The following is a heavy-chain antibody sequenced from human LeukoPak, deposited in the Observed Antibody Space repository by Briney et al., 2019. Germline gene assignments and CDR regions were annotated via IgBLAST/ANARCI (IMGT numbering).Heavy chain of an antibody. J-gene: IGHJ4*02. V-gene: IGHV3-64*01. D-gene: IGHD2-15*01. CDR3: ARYCSGVSCYSGYDY. CDR1: GFTFSTYA. CDR2: ISTNGGGT. Sequence: GGSLRLSCAASGFTFSTYAMHWVRQTPGKGLEYVSAISTNGGGTYYANSVKGRFTISRDNSKNTLYLEMGSLRAEDMAVYYCARYCSGVSCYSGYDYWGQGTLVTVSS.